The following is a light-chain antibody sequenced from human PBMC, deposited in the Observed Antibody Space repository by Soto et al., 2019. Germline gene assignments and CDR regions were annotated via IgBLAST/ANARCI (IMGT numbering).Light chain of an antibody. CDR2: DVS. Sequence: QSALTQPASVSGSPGQSITISCTGTSSDVGGYNYVSWYQQHPGKAPKLMIYDVSNRPSGVSNRFSGYKSGNTASLTISGLQAEDEADYYCSSYTSSSTCEVVFGGGTKLTVL. J-gene: IGLJ2*01. V-gene: IGLV2-14*01. CDR1: SSDVGGYNY. CDR3: SSYTSSSTCEVV.